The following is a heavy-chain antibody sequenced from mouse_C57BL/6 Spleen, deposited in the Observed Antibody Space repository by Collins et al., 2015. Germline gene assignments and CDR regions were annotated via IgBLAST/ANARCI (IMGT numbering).Heavy chain of an antibody. CDR3: ARRDYYGSSPLFAY. Sequence: QIQLVQSGPELKKPGETVKISCKASGYTFTTYGMSWVKQAPGKGLKWMGWINTYSGVPTYADDFKGRFAFSLETSASTAYLQINNLKNEDTATYFCARRDYYGSSPLFAYWGQGTLVTVSA. D-gene: IGHD1-1*01. CDR1: GYTFTTYG. CDR2: INTYSGVP. V-gene: IGHV9-3*01. J-gene: IGHJ3*01.